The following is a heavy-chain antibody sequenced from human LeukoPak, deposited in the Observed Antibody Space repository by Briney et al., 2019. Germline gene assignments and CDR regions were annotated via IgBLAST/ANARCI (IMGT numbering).Heavy chain of an antibody. CDR2: IYPGDSDT. J-gene: IGHJ4*02. V-gene: IGHV5-51*01. D-gene: IGHD3-22*01. Sequence: GESLKISCKGSGYSFSDYWIGWVRQMPGKGLEWMGIIYPGDSDTRYSPSFQGQVTISADKSISTAYLQWSSLKASDTAMYCCAKYYYDRSAGPFDYWGQGTLVTVSS. CDR3: AKYYYDRSAGPFDY. CDR1: GYSFSDYW.